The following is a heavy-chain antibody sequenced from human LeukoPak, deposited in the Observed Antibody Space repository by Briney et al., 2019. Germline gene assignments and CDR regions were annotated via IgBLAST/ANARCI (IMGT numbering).Heavy chain of an antibody. CDR2: ISAYNGNT. J-gene: IGHJ5*02. CDR3: ARDLIVGATEGPWFDP. CDR1: GYTFNSYG. Sequence: ASVKVSCRASGYTFNSYGISWVRQAHGQGLEWMGWISAYNGNTNYAQKLQGRVTMTTGTSTSIAYMELRSLRSDDTAVYYCARDLIVGATEGPWFDPWRQGTLVTVSS. V-gene: IGHV1-18*01. D-gene: IGHD1-26*01.